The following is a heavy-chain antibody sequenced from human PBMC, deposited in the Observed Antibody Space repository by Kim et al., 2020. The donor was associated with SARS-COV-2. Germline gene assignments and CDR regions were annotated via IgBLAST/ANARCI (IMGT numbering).Heavy chain of an antibody. J-gene: IGHJ6*02. CDR1: GFTFSSYS. Sequence: GGSLRLSCAASGFTFSSYSMNWVRQAPGKGLEWVSSISSSSSYIYYADSVKGRFTISRDNAKNSLYLQMNSLRAEDTAVYYCARGGIGDYYYGSGSYYPYYYGMDVWGQGTTVTVSS. V-gene: IGHV3-21*01. CDR3: ARGGIGDYYYGSGSYYPYYYGMDV. CDR2: ISSSSSYI. D-gene: IGHD3-10*01.